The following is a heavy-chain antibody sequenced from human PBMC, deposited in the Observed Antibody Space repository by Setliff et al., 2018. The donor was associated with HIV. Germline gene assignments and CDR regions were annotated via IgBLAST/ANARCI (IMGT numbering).Heavy chain of an antibody. CDR1: GFTFKNYW. CDR2: INRTGLTT. V-gene: IGHV3-74*01. D-gene: IGHD1-26*01. J-gene: IGHJ4*02. CDR3: ARGVGPTWLVY. Sequence: PGGSLRLSCAASGFTFKNYWMYWVRQPPGKGLQWVSRINRTGLTTDYADSVKGRFSISRDTATSTLYLHMTGLTAEDTGVYYCARGVGPTWLVYWGRGTLVTVSS.